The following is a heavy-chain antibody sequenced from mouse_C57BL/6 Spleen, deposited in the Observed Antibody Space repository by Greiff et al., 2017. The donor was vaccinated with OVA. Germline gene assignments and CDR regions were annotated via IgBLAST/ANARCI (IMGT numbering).Heavy chain of an antibody. CDR3: TRKGNYYGSSLYYYAMDY. CDR1: GYTFTDYE. Sequence: VQLQQSGAELVRPGASVTLSCKASGYTFTDYEMHWVKQTPVHGLEWIGAIDPETGGTAYNQKFQGKAILTADKSSSTAYMELRSLTSEDSAVYYCTRKGNYYGSSLYYYAMDYWGQGTSVTVSS. J-gene: IGHJ4*01. D-gene: IGHD1-1*01. V-gene: IGHV1-15*01. CDR2: IDPETGGT.